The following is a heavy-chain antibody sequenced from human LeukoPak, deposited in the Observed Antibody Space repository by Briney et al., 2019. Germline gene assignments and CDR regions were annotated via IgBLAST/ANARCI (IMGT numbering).Heavy chain of an antibody. Sequence: PSETLSLTCTVSGGSISNYYWSWIRQPAGKGLEWIGHIYTSASTNYNPSLRSRVTMSLDTSKNQFSLELDSVTAADTAAYYCARVDTSGWHYFDDWGQGTLVTVSS. CDR3: ARVDTSGWHYFDD. J-gene: IGHJ4*02. D-gene: IGHD6-19*01. CDR1: GGSISNYY. V-gene: IGHV4-4*07. CDR2: IYTSAST.